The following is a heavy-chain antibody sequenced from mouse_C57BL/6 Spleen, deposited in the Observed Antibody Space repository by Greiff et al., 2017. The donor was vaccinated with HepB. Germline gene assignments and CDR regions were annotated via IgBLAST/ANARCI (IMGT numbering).Heavy chain of an antibody. V-gene: IGHV5-17*01. D-gene: IGHD4-1*01. CDR1: GFTFSDYG. CDR2: ISSVISTI. CDR3: ARQWDVGYFDY. J-gene: IGHJ2*01. Sequence: EVKLVESGGGLVKPGGSLKLSCAASGFTFSDYGMHWVRQAPEKGLEWVAYISSVISTIYYADTVKGRFTISRDNAKNTLFLQMTSLRSEDTAMYYCARQWDVGYFDYWGQGTTLTVSS.